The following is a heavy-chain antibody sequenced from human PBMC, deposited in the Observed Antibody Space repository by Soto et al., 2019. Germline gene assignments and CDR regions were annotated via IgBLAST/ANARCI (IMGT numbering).Heavy chain of an antibody. CDR3: ARDPPYYYDSSGSPYYYYYGMDV. Sequence: ASVKVSCKASGGTFSSYAISWVRQAPGQGLEWMGGIIPIFGTANYAQKFQGRVTITADESTSTAYMELSSLRSEDTAVYYCARDPPYYYDSSGSPYYYYYGMDVWGKGNTVPVSS. D-gene: IGHD3-22*01. CDR2: IIPIFGTA. CDR1: GGTFSSYA. V-gene: IGHV1-69*13. J-gene: IGHJ6*04.